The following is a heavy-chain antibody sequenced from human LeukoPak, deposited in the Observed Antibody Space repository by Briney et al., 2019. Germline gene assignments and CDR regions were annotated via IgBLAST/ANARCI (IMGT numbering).Heavy chain of an antibody. Sequence: KTSETLSLTCTVSGGSISSSSYYWGWIRQPPGKGLEWIGSIYYSGSTYYNPSLKSRVTISVDTSKNQFSLKLSSVTAADTAVYYCARPLYSSSWYGGFDYWGQGTLVTVSS. CDR3: ARPLYSSSWYGGFDY. D-gene: IGHD6-13*01. J-gene: IGHJ4*02. V-gene: IGHV4-39*01. CDR1: GGSISSSSYY. CDR2: IYYSGST.